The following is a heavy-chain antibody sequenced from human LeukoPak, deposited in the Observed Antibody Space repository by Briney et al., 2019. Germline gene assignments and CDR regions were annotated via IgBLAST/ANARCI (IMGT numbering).Heavy chain of an antibody. D-gene: IGHD3-3*01. CDR1: GFTFDDYA. CDR3: GKDLLTIFGVVIIPFGPYCGMDV. CDR2: ISWNSGSI. Sequence: GGSLRLSCAASGFTFDDYAMHWVRQAPGKGLEWVSGISWNSGSIGYADSVKGRFTISRDNAKNSLYLQMNSLRAEDTAGYYCGKDLLTIFGVVIIPFGPYCGMDVWGQGTTVTVSS. V-gene: IGHV3-9*01. J-gene: IGHJ6*02.